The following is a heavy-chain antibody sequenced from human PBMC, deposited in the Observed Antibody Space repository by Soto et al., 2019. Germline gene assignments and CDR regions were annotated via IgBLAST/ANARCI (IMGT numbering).Heavy chain of an antibody. Sequence: SETLSLTCTVSGGSISSYYWSWIRQPPGKGLEWIGYIYYSGSTNYNPSLKSRVTISVDTSKNQFSLKLSSVTAADTAVYYCARHTTVTEYYFDYWGQGTLVNVSS. V-gene: IGHV4-59*08. CDR3: ARHTTVTEYYFDY. D-gene: IGHD4-17*01. J-gene: IGHJ4*02. CDR2: IYYSGST. CDR1: GGSISSYY.